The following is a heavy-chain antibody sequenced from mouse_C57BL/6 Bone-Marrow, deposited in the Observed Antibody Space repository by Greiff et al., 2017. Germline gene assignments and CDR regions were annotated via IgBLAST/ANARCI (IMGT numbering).Heavy chain of an antibody. V-gene: IGHV1-55*01. J-gene: IGHJ1*03. Sequence: VQLQQPGAELVKPGASVKMSCKASGYTFTSYWITWVKQRPGQGLEWIGDIYPGSGSTNYNEKFKSKATLTVDTSSITAYMQLRSLTSEDSAVDYCARPYYSNYWYFDVWGTGTTVTVSS. CDR3: ARPYYSNYWYFDV. CDR2: IYPGSGST. CDR1: GYTFTSYW. D-gene: IGHD2-5*01.